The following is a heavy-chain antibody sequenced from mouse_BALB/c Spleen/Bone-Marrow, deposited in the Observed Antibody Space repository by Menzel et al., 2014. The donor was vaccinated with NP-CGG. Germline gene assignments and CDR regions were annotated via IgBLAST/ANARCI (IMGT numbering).Heavy chain of an antibody. Sequence: VQLQQSGPELVKPGASMKISCKASGYSFTGYTMNWVKQSHGKNLEWIGLINPYNGGTNYNQKFKGKATLTVDKSSRTAYMELLSLTSEDSAVYYCARDYYGFSYGFAYWGQGTLVTVSA. V-gene: IGHV1-18*01. J-gene: IGHJ3*01. CDR1: GYSFTGYT. CDR3: ARDYYGFSYGFAY. CDR2: INPYNGGT. D-gene: IGHD1-1*01.